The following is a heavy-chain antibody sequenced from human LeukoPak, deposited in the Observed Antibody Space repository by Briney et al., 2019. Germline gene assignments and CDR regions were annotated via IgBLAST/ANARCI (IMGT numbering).Heavy chain of an antibody. CDR3: TRHADGSGSSSWYYGMDV. V-gene: IGHV4-59*08. CDR1: GGPTSSYY. J-gene: IGHJ6*02. CDR2: IYYSGSI. D-gene: IGHD3-10*01. Sequence: PSETLSLTCTVSGGPTSSYYWSWIRQPPGKGLEWIGYIYYSGSINYNPSLKSRVTISVDTSKNQFSLNLSSVTAADTAVYYCTRHADGSGSSSWYYGMDVWGQGTTVSVSS.